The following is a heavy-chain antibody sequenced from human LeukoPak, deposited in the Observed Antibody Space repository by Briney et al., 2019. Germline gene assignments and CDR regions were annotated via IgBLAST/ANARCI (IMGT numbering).Heavy chain of an antibody. V-gene: IGHV4-34*01. CDR1: GGSFSGYY. CDR2: IYDSGST. CDR3: ARHYGP. D-gene: IGHD3-16*01. Sequence: SETLSLTCAVYGGSFSGYYWSWIRQPPRKGLEWIGSIYDSGSTYYNPSLKSRVTISVDTSKNQFSLKLNSVTAADTAVYYCARHYGPWGQGTLVTVSS. J-gene: IGHJ5*02.